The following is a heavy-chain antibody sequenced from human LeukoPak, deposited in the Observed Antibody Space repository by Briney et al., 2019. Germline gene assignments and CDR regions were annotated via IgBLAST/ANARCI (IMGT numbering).Heavy chain of an antibody. CDR3: ARRGGSGRAFDY. Sequence: SETLSLTCSVSGASISGGTYYWGWIRQPPGKGLEWIGSIYYTGSTYDNPSLKSRVTISVDTSKNQFSLKLSSVTSADTAVYYCARRGGSGRAFDYWGQGTLVTASS. V-gene: IGHV4-39*01. CDR2: IYYTGST. J-gene: IGHJ4*02. D-gene: IGHD1-26*01. CDR1: GASISGGTYY.